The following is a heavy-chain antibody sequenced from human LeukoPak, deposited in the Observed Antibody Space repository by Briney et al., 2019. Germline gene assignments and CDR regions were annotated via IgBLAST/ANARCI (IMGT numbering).Heavy chain of an antibody. D-gene: IGHD2-8*01. Sequence: GGSLRLSCAASGFTFSSHEMNWVRQAPGKGLEWVSYISPSGGTTYYADSVKGRFTISRENAKNSLYLQMNSLRAEDTAVYYCARWVSTWGQGTLVTVSS. CDR3: ARWVST. CDR1: GFTFSSHE. J-gene: IGHJ4*02. CDR2: ISPSGGTT. V-gene: IGHV3-48*03.